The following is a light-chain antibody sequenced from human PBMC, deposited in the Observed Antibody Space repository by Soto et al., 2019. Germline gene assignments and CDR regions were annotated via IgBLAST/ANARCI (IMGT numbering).Light chain of an antibody. CDR1: QSVSSSY. CDR2: GAS. V-gene: IGKV3-20*01. Sequence: EIVLTQSPGTLSLSPGERATLSCRASQSVSSSYLAWYQQKPGQAPRLLIYGASSRATGIPDRFSGSGSGTDVSLTISRLEPEDFAVSYCRQYGSSPWTFGQGTKVEIK. J-gene: IGKJ1*01. CDR3: RQYGSSPWT.